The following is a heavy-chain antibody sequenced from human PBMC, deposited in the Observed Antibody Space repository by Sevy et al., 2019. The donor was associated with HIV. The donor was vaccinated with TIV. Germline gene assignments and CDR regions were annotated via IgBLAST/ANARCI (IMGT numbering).Heavy chain of an antibody. CDR3: AKTINSGGGVVPAANYYYYGLDV. CDR2: INGKGRST. CDR1: GFTFSGYA. J-gene: IGHJ6*02. D-gene: IGHD2-2*01. Sequence: GVSLRLSCAASGFTFSGYAMNWVRQAPGKGLEWVSAINGKGRSTHYADSVEGRFTISRDNSKNTLYLQMNSLRAEDTAVYYCAKTINSGGGVVPAANYYYYGLDVWGQRTTVTVSS. V-gene: IGHV3-23*01.